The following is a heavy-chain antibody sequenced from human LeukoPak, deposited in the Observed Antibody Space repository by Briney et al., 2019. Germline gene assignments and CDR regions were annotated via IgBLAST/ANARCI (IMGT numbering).Heavy chain of an antibody. CDR2: IYYSEST. V-gene: IGHV4-59*08. Sequence: SETLSLTCTVSGGSISTYYWSWIRQPPGKGLEWIGYIYYSESTNYNPSLKSRVTISVDTSKIQFSLKLTSVTAADTAVYYCARHRGRASGSYPFDYWGQGTLVTVSS. CDR1: GGSISTYY. J-gene: IGHJ4*02. D-gene: IGHD3-10*01. CDR3: ARHRGRASGSYPFDY.